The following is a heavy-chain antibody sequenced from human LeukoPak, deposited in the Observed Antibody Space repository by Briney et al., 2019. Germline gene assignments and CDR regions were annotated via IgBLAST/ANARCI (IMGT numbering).Heavy chain of an antibody. J-gene: IGHJ4*02. D-gene: IGHD3-22*01. V-gene: IGHV4-4*02. Sequence: PSETLSLTCAVSGGSISSTKWWSWVRQPPGKGLEWIGEIYHSGSTNYNPSLKSRVTISVDKSKNQFSLKLSSVTAADTAVYYCARGRPADHYYDSSGYTFDYWGQGTLVTVSS. CDR1: GGSISSTKW. CDR2: IYHSGST. CDR3: ARGRPADHYYDSSGYTFDY.